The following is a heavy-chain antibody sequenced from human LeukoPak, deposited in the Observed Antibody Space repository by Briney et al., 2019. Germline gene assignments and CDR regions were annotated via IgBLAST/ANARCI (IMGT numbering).Heavy chain of an antibody. CDR3: ARRGVTMIVVVNYFDY. V-gene: IGHV3-23*01. J-gene: IGHJ4*02. D-gene: IGHD3-22*01. Sequence: GGSLRLSCAASGFTFSSYAMSWVRQTPGKGLEWVSAISGSGGSTYYADSVKGRFTISRDNSKNTLYLQMNSLRAEDTAVYYCARRGVTMIVVVNYFDYWGQGTLVTVSS. CDR1: GFTFSSYA. CDR2: ISGSGGST.